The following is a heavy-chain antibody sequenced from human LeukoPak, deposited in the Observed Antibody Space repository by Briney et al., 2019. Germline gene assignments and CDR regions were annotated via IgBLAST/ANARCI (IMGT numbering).Heavy chain of an antibody. CDR3: ARAFPSYDFWSGYPNWFDP. CDR1: GYSISSGYY. J-gene: IGHJ5*02. V-gene: IGHV4-38-2*01. D-gene: IGHD3-3*01. Sequence: SETLSLTCAVSGYSISSGYYWGWIRKPPGKGVEGIGSIYHRGSTYYNQTLRSGDTISVDTPKNQFSLMLSSVTAADTAVYYCARAFPSYDFWSGYPNWFDPWGQGTLVTVSS. CDR2: IYHRGST.